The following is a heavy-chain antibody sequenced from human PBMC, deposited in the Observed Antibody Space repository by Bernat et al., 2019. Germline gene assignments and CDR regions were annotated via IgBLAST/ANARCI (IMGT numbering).Heavy chain of an antibody. CDR2: IWYDGSNK. CDR3: ARKDRYSGYEWLGY. V-gene: IGHV3-33*01. J-gene: IGHJ4*02. D-gene: IGHD5-12*01. Sequence: QVQLVESGGGVVQPGRSLRLSCAVSGFTFSSYGMHWVRQAPGKGLEWVAVIWYDGSNKYYADSVKGRFTISRDNSKNTLYLQMNSLRAEDTAVYYCARKDRYSGYEWLGYWGQGTLVTVSS. CDR1: GFTFSSYG.